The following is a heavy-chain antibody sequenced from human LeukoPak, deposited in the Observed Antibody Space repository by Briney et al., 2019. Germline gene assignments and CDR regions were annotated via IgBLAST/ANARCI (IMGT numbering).Heavy chain of an antibody. CDR2: IYYSGST. J-gene: IGHJ4*02. CDR1: GGSISSGGYY. V-gene: IGHV4-31*03. CDR3: ARERVEGASSGYYD. D-gene: IGHD3-22*01. Sequence: SETLSLTCTVSGGSISSGGYYWSWIRQHPGKGLEWIGYIYYSGSTYYNPSLKSRVTISVDTSKNQFSLKLSSVTAADTAVYYCARERVEGASSGYYDWGQGTLVTVSS.